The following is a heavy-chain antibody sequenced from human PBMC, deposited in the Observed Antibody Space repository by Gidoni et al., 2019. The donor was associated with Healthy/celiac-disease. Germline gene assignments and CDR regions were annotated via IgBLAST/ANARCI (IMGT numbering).Heavy chain of an antibody. J-gene: IGHJ4*02. D-gene: IGHD3-16*01. V-gene: IGHV3-33*01. Sequence: GLEWVAVIWYDGSNKYYADSVKGRFTISRDNSKNTLYLQMNSLRAEDTAVYYCARDKGLGEVDYWGQGTLVTVSS. CDR2: IWYDGSNK. CDR3: ARDKGLGEVDY.